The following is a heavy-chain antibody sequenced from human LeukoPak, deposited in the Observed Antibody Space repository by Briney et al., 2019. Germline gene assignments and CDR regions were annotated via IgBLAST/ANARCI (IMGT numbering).Heavy chain of an antibody. D-gene: IGHD4/OR15-4a*01. Sequence: PSETLSLTCTVSGGSISSGDYYWSWIRQPPGKGLEWIGYIYYSGSTYYNPSLKSRVTISVDTSKNQFSLQLRSVTAADTAVYYCAREDPQTRVPEGMDVWGQGTTVTVSS. CDR2: IYYSGST. J-gene: IGHJ6*02. V-gene: IGHV4-30-4*02. CDR1: GGSISSGDYY. CDR3: AREDPQTRVPEGMDV.